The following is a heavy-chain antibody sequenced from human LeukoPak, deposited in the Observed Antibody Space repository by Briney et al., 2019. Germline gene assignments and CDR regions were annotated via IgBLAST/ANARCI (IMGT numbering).Heavy chain of an antibody. CDR2: ISGSGGST. V-gene: IGHV3-23*01. D-gene: IGHD6-13*01. Sequence: GGSLRLSCAASGFTFSSYAMSWVRQAPGKGLEWVSAISGSGGSTYYADSVKGRFTISRDNSKNTLYLQMNSLRAEDTAVYYCAKQPSWEYSSSWYLFDYWGQGTLVTVSS. J-gene: IGHJ4*02. CDR1: GFTFSSYA. CDR3: AKQPSWEYSSSWYLFDY.